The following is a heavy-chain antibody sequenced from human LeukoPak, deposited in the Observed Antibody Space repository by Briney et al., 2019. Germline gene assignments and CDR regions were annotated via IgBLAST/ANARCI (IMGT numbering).Heavy chain of an antibody. CDR2: ICYSGST. D-gene: IGHD4-11*01. CDR3: ARSTTIKGWFDP. J-gene: IGHJ5*02. CDR1: GGSIGSSTYY. Sequence: SETLSLTCTVSGGSIGSSTYYWGWIRQPPGKGLEWIGSICYSGSTYYNPSLKSRVTISVDTSKNQFSLNLTSVTAVDTAVYYCARSTTIKGWFDPWGQGTLVTVSS. V-gene: IGHV4-39*01.